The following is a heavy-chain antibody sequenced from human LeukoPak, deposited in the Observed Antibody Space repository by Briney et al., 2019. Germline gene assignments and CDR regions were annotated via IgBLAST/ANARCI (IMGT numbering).Heavy chain of an antibody. CDR2: IYYSGST. Sequence: SETLSLTCTVSGGSISSYYRSWIRQPPGKGLEWIGYIYYSGSTNYNPSLKSRVTISVDTSKNQFSLKLSSVTAADTAVYYCAREALWFGELLPTPGAFDIWGQGTMVTVSS. V-gene: IGHV4-59*01. CDR1: GGSISSYY. J-gene: IGHJ3*02. CDR3: AREALWFGELLPTPGAFDI. D-gene: IGHD3-10*01.